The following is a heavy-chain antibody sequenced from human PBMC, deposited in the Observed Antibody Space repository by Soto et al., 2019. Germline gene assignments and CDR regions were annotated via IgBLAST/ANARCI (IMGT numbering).Heavy chain of an antibody. CDR1: GYTFTNYY. J-gene: IGHJ6*02. CDR3: ARAGPLDASSRRRDYYYYGMDV. CDR2: INPNSGGT. Sequence: ASVKVSCKASGYTFTNYYMHWVRQAPGQGLEWMGWINPNSGGTNYAQKFQGWVTMTRDTSISTAYMELSRLRSDDTAVYYCARAGPLDASSRRRDYYYYGMDVWGQGTTVTVSS. D-gene: IGHD3-3*01. V-gene: IGHV1-2*04.